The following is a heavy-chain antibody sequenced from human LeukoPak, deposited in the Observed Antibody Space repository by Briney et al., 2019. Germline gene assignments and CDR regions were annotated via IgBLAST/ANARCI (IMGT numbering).Heavy chain of an antibody. CDR2: INPVGGGT. D-gene: IGHD3-3*01. CDR1: GYTFTNHY. J-gene: IGHJ3*02. CDR3: ARDEMRFLERLNGSEAFDI. V-gene: IGHV1-46*01. Sequence: ASVKVSCKASGYTFTNHYMHWVRQAPGQGLEWMGIINPVGGGTTYAQHFQGRVTMTRDTSTSTVYMELRSLRSEDTAVYYCARDEMRFLERLNGSEAFDIWGQGTMVTVSS.